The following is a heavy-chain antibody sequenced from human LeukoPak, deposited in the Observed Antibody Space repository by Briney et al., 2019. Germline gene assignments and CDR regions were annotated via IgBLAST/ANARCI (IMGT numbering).Heavy chain of an antibody. CDR2: TNQRRNT. Sequence: SETLSLTCVVYGESFSGYSWSWIRQPPGKGLEWIGETNQRRNTNYNPSLKSRVTISIDTSKNQFSLKLSSVTAADTAVYYCARHGWHAWYFDLWGRGTLVTVSS. V-gene: IGHV4-34*01. D-gene: IGHD6-19*01. J-gene: IGHJ2*01. CDR1: GESFSGYS. CDR3: ARHGWHAWYFDL.